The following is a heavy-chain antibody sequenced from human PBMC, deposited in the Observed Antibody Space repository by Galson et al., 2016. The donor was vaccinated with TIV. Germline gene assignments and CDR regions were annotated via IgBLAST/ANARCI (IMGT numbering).Heavy chain of an antibody. Sequence: SVKVSCKASGSMFTSSAMQWVRQARGERLEWIGWIVVGSGDTDHAQKFQERVTFIRDMSTRTVYMELRSLRSEDTAVYYCAAGHWYSGSSSQKRFYFDYWSQGTLVTVSS. CDR2: IVVGSGDT. CDR3: AAGHWYSGSSSQKRFYFDY. CDR1: GSMFTSSA. V-gene: IGHV1-58*02. J-gene: IGHJ4*02. D-gene: IGHD1-26*01.